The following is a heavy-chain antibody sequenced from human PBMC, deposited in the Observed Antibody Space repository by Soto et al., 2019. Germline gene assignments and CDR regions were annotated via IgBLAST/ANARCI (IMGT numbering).Heavy chain of an antibody. CDR2: ISGYNGRT. Sequence: GASVKVSCKASGYSFTGYGISWVRQAPGHGLEWIGWISGYNGRTVYAQKFQGRVTVTADTSTSTAYMDLGSLRSDDTAVYYCAKDNTVTSPSRYSFGMDVWGPGTTVTVSS. J-gene: IGHJ6*02. D-gene: IGHD4-17*01. CDR1: GYSFTGYG. CDR3: AKDNTVTSPSRYSFGMDV. V-gene: IGHV1-18*01.